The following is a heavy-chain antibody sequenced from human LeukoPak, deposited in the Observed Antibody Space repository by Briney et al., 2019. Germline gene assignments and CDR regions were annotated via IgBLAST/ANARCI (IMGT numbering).Heavy chain of an antibody. Sequence: GGSVKVSCTASGYTFTRYSISWVRQAPGQGLEWMGWISAYNGNTNYAQKLQGRVTMTTDTSTSTAYMALRSLRSDDTAVYYCARDVEMATIIRASRYYYYYGMDVWGQGTTVTVSS. V-gene: IGHV1-18*01. CDR3: ARDVEMATIIRASRYYYYYGMDV. CDR1: GYTFTRYS. J-gene: IGHJ6*02. CDR2: ISAYNGNT. D-gene: IGHD5-24*01.